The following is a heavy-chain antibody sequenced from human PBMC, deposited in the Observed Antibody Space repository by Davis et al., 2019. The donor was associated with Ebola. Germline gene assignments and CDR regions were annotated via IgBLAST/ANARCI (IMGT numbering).Heavy chain of an antibody. CDR2: ISSSSYI. V-gene: IGHV3-21*04. D-gene: IGHD2-21*02. J-gene: IGHJ5*02. Sequence: PGGSLRLSCAASGFTFSSYSMNWVRQAPGKGLEWVSSISSSSYIYYADSVKGRFTISRDNAKNSLYLQMNSLRAEDTAVYYCARSKTEYNWFDPWGQGTLVTVSS. CDR3: ARSKTEYNWFDP. CDR1: GFTFSSYS.